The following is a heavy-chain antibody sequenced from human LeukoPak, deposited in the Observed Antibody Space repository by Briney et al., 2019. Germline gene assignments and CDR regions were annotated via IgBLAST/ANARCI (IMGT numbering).Heavy chain of an antibody. D-gene: IGHD1-7*01. Sequence: PSEALSLTCTVSGGSISGGGYYWSWIRQHPGKGLEWIGYIYYSGSTYYNPSLKSRVTISVDTSKNQFSLKLSSVTAADTAVYYCAREGRNWNYVSGMWAENWFDPWGQGTLVTVSS. CDR2: IYYSGST. J-gene: IGHJ5*02. CDR3: AREGRNWNYVSGMWAENWFDP. V-gene: IGHV4-31*03. CDR1: GGSISGGGYY.